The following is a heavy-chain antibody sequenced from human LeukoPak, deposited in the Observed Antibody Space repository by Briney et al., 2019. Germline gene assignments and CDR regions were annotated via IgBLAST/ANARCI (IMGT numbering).Heavy chain of an antibody. J-gene: IGHJ3*02. CDR3: AREGSSYDSSTNDAFDI. Sequence: PSETLSLTCTVPGGSISSSSYYWGWIRQPPGKGLEWIGSIYYSGSTYYNPSLKSRVTISVDTSKNHFSLKLSSVTAADTAVYYCAREGSSYDSSTNDAFDIWGQGTMVTVSS. V-gene: IGHV4-39*07. CDR2: IYYSGST. D-gene: IGHD3-22*01. CDR1: GGSISSSSYY.